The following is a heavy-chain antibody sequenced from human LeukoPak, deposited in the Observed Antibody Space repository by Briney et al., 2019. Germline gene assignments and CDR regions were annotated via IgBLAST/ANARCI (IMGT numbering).Heavy chain of an antibody. V-gene: IGHV1-69*04. CDR2: IIPILGIA. CDR1: GGTFSSYA. J-gene: IGHJ4*02. CDR3: ARAARAVDNKFDY. Sequence: GASVKVSCKASGGTFSSYAISWVRQAPGQGLEWMGRIIPILGIANYAQKFQGRVTITADKSTSTAYIELSSLRSEDTAVYYCARAARAVDNKFDYWGQGTLVTVSS.